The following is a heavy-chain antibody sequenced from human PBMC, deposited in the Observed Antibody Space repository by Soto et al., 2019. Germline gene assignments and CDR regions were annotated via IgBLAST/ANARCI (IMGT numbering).Heavy chain of an antibody. CDR1: GFTFSSHV. Sequence: EVQLVESGGGLAQPGGSLRLSCAASGFTFSSHVMSWVRQAPGKGPEWVASISSSGENTYYADSAKGRFTISRDNSKNTLHLQIHSLRAEDTAVYFCARDRTPVMYVVLADYPSAFDFWGQGTRVTVSS. J-gene: IGHJ4*02. D-gene: IGHD2-21*01. CDR2: ISSSGENT. V-gene: IGHV3-23*04. CDR3: ARDRTPVMYVVLADYPSAFDF.